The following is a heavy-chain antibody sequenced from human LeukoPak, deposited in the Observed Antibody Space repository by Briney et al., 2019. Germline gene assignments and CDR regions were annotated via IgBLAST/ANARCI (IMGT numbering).Heavy chain of an antibody. V-gene: IGHV3-21*01. CDR3: ARLTTTVTTPFDY. D-gene: IGHD4-17*01. CDR2: ISSSSSYI. J-gene: IGHJ4*02. Sequence: PGGSLRLSCVASGFTFSSYEMNWVRQAPGKGLEWVSSISSSSSYIYYADSVKGRLTISRDNAKNSLYLQMNSLRAEDTAVYYCARLTTTVTTPFDYWGQGTLVTVSS. CDR1: GFTFSSYE.